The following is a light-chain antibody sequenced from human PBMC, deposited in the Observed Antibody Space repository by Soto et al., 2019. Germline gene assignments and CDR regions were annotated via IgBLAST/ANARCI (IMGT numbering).Light chain of an antibody. CDR3: LQAYNYPWT. J-gene: IGKJ1*01. CDR2: AAS. CDR1: QGIRND. V-gene: IGKV1-6*01. Sequence: AIQMTQSPSSLSASVGDRVTITCRASQGIRNDLGWYQQKPGTAPKLLISAASTLQSGVPSRFSGSGSGTDFTLTISSLQPEDFATYYCLQAYNYPWTFGQGTKVDIK.